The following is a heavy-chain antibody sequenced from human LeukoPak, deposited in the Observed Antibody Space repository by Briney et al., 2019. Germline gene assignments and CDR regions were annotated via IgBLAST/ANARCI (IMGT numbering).Heavy chain of an antibody. J-gene: IGHJ6*03. V-gene: IGHV1-69*06. CDR3: ARGRLQLLLGADFFYYMDV. Sequence: SVKVSCKASGGTTSAIGWVRQAPGQGLEWMGGILPSVGTAHSSQKFQGRVTITADKSTSPAYMALTSLPSDDTAVYYCARGRLQLLLGADFFYYMDVWGKGTPVIIS. D-gene: IGHD5-18*01. CDR1: GGTTSA. CDR2: ILPSVGTA.